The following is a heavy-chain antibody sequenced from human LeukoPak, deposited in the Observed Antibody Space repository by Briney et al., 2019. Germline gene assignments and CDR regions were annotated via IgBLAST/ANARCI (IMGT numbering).Heavy chain of an antibody. J-gene: IGHJ4*02. Sequence: ASVKVSCKASGYTFTGYYMHWVRQAPGQGLEWMGRINPNSGGTNYAQKFQGRVTMTRDTSISTAYMELGRLRSDDTAVYYCAREGDWNYYDSSGYLGWWGQGTLVTVSS. V-gene: IGHV1-2*06. CDR3: AREGDWNYYDSSGYLGW. CDR1: GYTFTGYY. D-gene: IGHD3-22*01. CDR2: INPNSGGT.